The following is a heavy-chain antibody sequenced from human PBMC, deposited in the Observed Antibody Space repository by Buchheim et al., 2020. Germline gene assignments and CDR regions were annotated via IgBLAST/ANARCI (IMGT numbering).Heavy chain of an antibody. D-gene: IGHD3-3*01. V-gene: IGHV1-8*01. CDR3: ARGQDFWSGYYGPYYYYGMDV. CDR1: GYTFTSYD. Sequence: QVQLVQSGAEVKKPGASVKVSCKASGYTFTSYDINWVRQATGQGLEWMGWMNPNSGNTGYAQKFQGRVTMTRNTSISTAYMELSSLRSEDTAVYYCARGQDFWSGYYGPYYYYGMDVWGQGIT. J-gene: IGHJ6*02. CDR2: MNPNSGNT.